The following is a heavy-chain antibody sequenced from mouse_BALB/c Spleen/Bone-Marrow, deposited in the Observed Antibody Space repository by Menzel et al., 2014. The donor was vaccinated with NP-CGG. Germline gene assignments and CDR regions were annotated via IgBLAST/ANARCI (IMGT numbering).Heavy chain of an antibody. V-gene: IGHV2-6-2*01. J-gene: IGHJ4*01. D-gene: IGHD4-1*01. CDR3: ARSGTDYAMDY. Sequence: QVQLKQSGPDLVAPSQSLSLTCTVSGFSLTSYGLHWVRQPPGKGLEWLGVIWSDGSTTYNSALKSGLSISKDNSKRQVLLKMNSLQTDDTAMYYCARSGTDYAMDYWGQGTSVTVSS. CDR1: GFSLTSYG. CDR2: IWSDGST.